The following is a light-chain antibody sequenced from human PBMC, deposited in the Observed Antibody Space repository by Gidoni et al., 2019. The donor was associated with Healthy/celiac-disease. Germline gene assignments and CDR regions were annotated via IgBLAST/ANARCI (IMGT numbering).Light chain of an antibody. CDR3: QQSYSSPRT. CDR2: AAS. J-gene: IGKJ2*01. CDR1: QSISSY. Sequence: TQMTQSPSSLSASVGDRVTITCRASQSISSYLTWYQQKPGKAPKLLIYAASSLHSGVPSRFSGSGSGTDFTLTISSLQPEDFATYYCQQSYSSPRTFGQGTKLEIK. V-gene: IGKV1-39*01.